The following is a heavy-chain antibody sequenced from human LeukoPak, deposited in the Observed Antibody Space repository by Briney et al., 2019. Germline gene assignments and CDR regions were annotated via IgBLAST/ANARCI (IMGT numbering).Heavy chain of an antibody. V-gene: IGHV3-7*04. J-gene: IGHJ4*02. CDR3: ARGDAFSGDH. CDR2: IHPEGNEK. CDR1: GFSFTNFW. Sequence: GGSLRLSCAVSGFSFTNFWMSWVRQAPGRGLEWVANIHPEGNEKYHVESVKGRFTISRDNTKNLLFLQMDGLRVEDTAVYYCARGDAFSGDHWGQGTLVTVSS.